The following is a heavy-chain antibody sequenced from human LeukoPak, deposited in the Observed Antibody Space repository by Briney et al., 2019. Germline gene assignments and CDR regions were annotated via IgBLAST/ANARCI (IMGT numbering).Heavy chain of an antibody. CDR1: GGSISSSSYY. D-gene: IGHD2-2*01. CDR3: ARHSSVPAATFDY. CDR2: IYYSGST. J-gene: IGHJ4*02. Sequence: SETLSLTCTVSGGSISSSSYYCDWIRQPPGKGLEWIGSIYYSGSTYYNPSLKSRVTISVDTSKNQFSLKLSSVTAADTAVYYCARHSSVPAATFDYWGQGTLVTVSS. V-gene: IGHV4-39*01.